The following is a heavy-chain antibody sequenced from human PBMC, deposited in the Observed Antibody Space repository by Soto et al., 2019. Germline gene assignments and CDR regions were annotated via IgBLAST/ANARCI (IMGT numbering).Heavy chain of an antibody. D-gene: IGHD6-13*01. CDR3: ARHRQQLADY. V-gene: IGHV4-39*01. Sequence: PSETLSLTCTVSGGSISSSSYYWGWIRQPPGKGLEWIGSIYYSGSTYYNPSLKSRVTISVDTSKNQFSLKLSSVTAADTAVYYCARHRQQLADYWGQGTLVTVSS. CDR2: IYYSGST. CDR1: GGSISSSSYY. J-gene: IGHJ4*02.